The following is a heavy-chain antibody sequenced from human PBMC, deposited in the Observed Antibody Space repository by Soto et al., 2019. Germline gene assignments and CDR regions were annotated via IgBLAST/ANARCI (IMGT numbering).Heavy chain of an antibody. J-gene: IGHJ6*02. CDR2: IYYSEST. CDR3: ARQLYLYGMDV. D-gene: IGHD2-8*01. Sequence: SETLSLTCTVSGDSISSHYWSWIRQPPGKGLEWIGYIYYSESTNYNPSLKSRVTISIDTSKNQFSLKLSSVTAADTAVYYCARQLYLYGMDVWGQGTTVTVSS. V-gene: IGHV4-59*11. CDR1: GDSISSHY.